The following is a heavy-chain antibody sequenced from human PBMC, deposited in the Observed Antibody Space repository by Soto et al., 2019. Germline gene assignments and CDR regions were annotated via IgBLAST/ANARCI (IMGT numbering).Heavy chain of an antibody. D-gene: IGHD2-2*01. CDR2: ISGASSYI. CDR3: VRTRPSIRRAWFDS. CDR1: GFTFSSHP. Sequence: GGSLRLSCAASGFTFSSHPMNWVRQAPGKGLEWVSAISGASSYIYYADSVKGRFTISRDNLNNSLYLQMNSLRADDTAVYYCVRTRPSIRRAWFDSWGQGTLVTVSS. J-gene: IGHJ5*01. V-gene: IGHV3-21*01.